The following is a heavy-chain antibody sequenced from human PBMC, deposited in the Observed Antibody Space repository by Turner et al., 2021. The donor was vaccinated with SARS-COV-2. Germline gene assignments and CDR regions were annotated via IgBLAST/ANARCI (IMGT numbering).Heavy chain of an antibody. Sequence: QVQLVESGGGVVQPGRSLRLSCAASGFTFSSYGMHWVRQATGKGLGWVAVIWYDGSNKYYADSVKGRFTISRDNSKNTLYLQMNSLRAEDTAVYYCARASQNGYSSSWYDPDIDYWGQGTLVTVSS. J-gene: IGHJ4*02. V-gene: IGHV3-33*01. CDR3: ARASQNGYSSSWYDPDIDY. CDR1: GFTFSSYG. D-gene: IGHD6-13*01. CDR2: IWYDGSNK.